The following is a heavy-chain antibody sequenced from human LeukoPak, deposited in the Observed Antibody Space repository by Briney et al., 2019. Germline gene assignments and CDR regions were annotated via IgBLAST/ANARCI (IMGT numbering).Heavy chain of an antibody. Sequence: ASVKVSCKASGGTFSSYAISWVRQDPGQGLEWIGRIIPILGIANYAQKFQGRVTITADKSTSTAYMELDSLRSEDTAVYYCARSLGRGYSYGHDYWGQGTLVTVSS. J-gene: IGHJ4*02. CDR2: IIPILGIA. D-gene: IGHD5-18*01. CDR1: GGTFSSYA. CDR3: ARSLGRGYSYGHDY. V-gene: IGHV1-69*04.